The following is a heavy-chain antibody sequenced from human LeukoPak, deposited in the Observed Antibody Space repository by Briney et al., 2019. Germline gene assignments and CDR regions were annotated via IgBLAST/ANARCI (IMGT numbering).Heavy chain of an antibody. V-gene: IGHV3-23*01. Sequence: GGSLRLSCAASGFTFSTYAMTWVRQAPGEGLEWVSGISGSGGSTYYTDSVKGRFTISRDNSKNTLHLQMSSLRDEDTALYYCVKDRCDRTTCPEVWGQGTLVTVSS. CDR3: VKDRCDRTTCPEV. CDR1: GFTFSTYA. J-gene: IGHJ4*02. D-gene: IGHD2-2*01. CDR2: ISGSGGST.